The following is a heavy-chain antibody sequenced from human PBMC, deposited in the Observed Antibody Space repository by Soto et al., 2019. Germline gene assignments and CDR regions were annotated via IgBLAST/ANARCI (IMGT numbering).Heavy chain of an antibody. CDR1: GFTFSSYA. J-gene: IGHJ6*03. Sequence: EVQLLESGGGLVQPGGSLRLSCAASGFTFSSYAMRWVRQAPGKGLEWVAAISGSGGSTYYADSVKGRFTISRDNSKNTLYLQMNSLRAEDTAEYYCSTCGSYYYYYYMDVWFQGTTVPVS. CDR3: STCGSYYYYYYMDV. CDR2: ISGSGGST. D-gene: IGHD5-12*01. V-gene: IGHV3-23*01.